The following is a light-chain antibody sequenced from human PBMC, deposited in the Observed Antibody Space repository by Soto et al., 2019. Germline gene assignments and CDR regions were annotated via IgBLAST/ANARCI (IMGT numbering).Light chain of an antibody. J-gene: IGKJ1*01. CDR2: DAS. CDR3: QQYNNWPQT. V-gene: IGKV3-15*01. Sequence: ETMMTQSPDTLSVSLGERATRSCRASQSLRSSLAWYQQKPGQAPRLLIYDASTRATGIPARFSGSGSGTDFTLTISGLQSEDFAVYYCQQYNNWPQTFGHGTKVYIK. CDR1: QSLRSS.